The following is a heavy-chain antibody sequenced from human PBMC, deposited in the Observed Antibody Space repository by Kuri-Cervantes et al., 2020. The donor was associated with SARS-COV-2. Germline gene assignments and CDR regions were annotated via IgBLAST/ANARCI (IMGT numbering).Heavy chain of an antibody. D-gene: IGHD2-2*02. J-gene: IGHJ3*02. Sequence: GESLKISCAACGFTFSSYEMNWVRQAPGKGLEWGSCISSSGSTIYYADSVKGRFTITRDNAKNSLYLQMNSLRAEDTAVYYCARALLHSSTICYTDAFDIWGQGTMVTVSS. CDR3: ARALLHSSTICYTDAFDI. CDR2: ISSSGSTI. V-gene: IGHV3-48*03. CDR1: GFTFSSYE.